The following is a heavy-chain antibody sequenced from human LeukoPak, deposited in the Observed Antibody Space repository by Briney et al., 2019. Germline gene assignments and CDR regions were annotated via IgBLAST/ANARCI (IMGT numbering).Heavy chain of an antibody. CDR3: AKARGFCSGGSCYNPFDP. J-gene: IGHJ5*02. CDR2: ISGSDGST. Sequence: GGSLRLSCAASGFTFSSYAMSWVRQAPGKGLEWVSGISGSDGSTYYADSAKGRFTISRDYSKNTLYMQMNSLRAEDTAVYYCAKARGFCSGGSCYNPFDPWGQGTLVTVSS. CDR1: GFTFSSYA. V-gene: IGHV3-23*01. D-gene: IGHD2-15*01.